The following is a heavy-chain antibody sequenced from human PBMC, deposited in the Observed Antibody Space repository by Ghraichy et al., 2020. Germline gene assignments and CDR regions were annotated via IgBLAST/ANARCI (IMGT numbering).Heavy chain of an antibody. Sequence: GGSLRLSCAASGFSFSSSSMHWVRQAPGKGLEWVAFISYDGSKTNFADSVKGRFTISRDNSKNTLFLQMNSLRVEDTTVYFCARDSTKGRWGYWGQGTLVTVSS. CDR1: GFSFSSSS. V-gene: IGHV3-30*04. CDR2: ISYDGSKT. CDR3: ARDSTKGRWGY. D-gene: IGHD1-26*01. J-gene: IGHJ4*02.